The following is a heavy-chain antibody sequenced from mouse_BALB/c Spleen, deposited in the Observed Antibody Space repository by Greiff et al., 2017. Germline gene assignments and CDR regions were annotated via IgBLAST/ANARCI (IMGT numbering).Heavy chain of an antibody. CDR3: ARDPTGTEAMDY. Sequence: EVKLMESGGGLVKPGGSLKLSCAASGFTFSDYYMYWVRQTPEKRLEWVATISDGGSYTYYPDSVKGRFTISRDNAKNNLYLQMSSLKSEDTAMYYCARDPTGTEAMDYWGQGTSVTVSS. J-gene: IGHJ4*01. CDR1: GFTFSDYY. V-gene: IGHV5-4*02. CDR2: ISDGGSYT. D-gene: IGHD4-1*01.